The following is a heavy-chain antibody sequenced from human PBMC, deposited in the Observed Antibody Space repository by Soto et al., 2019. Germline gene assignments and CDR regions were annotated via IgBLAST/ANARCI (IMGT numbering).Heavy chain of an antibody. CDR1: GYTFTSYY. CDR2: INPSGGST. Sequence: GAAVKVSCKASGYTFTSYYMHWVRQAPGQGLEWMGIINPSGGSTSYAQKVQGRVTMSRDTSTSTVYMELSSLRAEDTAVYYCAKSLYSSSWYWYGMDVWGQGTTVTVSS. V-gene: IGHV1-46*04. D-gene: IGHD6-13*01. J-gene: IGHJ6*02. CDR3: AKSLYSSSWYWYGMDV.